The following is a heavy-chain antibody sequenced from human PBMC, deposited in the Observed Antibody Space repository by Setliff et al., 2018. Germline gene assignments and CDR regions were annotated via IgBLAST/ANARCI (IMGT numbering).Heavy chain of an antibody. Sequence: SETLSLTCSVTCDSMSNFFWSWIRQPPGKGLEWIGYYRSGSTNYSPSLKSRVTVSADRSRNQFSLNLNSVTAADTAVYYCASGLEFDYWGPGSLVTVSS. CDR2: YRSGST. D-gene: IGHD1-1*01. CDR1: CDSMSNFF. CDR3: ASGLEFDY. J-gene: IGHJ4*01. V-gene: IGHV4-4*08.